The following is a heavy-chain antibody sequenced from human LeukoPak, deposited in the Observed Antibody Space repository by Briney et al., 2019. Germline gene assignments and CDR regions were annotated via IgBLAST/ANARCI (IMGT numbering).Heavy chain of an antibody. CDR3: ARGTGAYYYL. J-gene: IGHJ3*01. D-gene: IGHD3-22*01. CDR2: IYYSGST. CDR1: GGSISDYY. V-gene: IGHV4-59*01. Sequence: PSETLSLTCTVSGGSISDYYWSWIRQPPGKGLEWIGYIYYSGSTKYNPYLKSRVTISIDTSKNQFSLKLSSVTAADTALYYCARGTGAYYYLWGQRTMVTVSS.